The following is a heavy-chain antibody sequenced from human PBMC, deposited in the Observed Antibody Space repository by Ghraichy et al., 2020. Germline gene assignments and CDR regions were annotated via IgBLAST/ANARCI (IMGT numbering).Heavy chain of an antibody. CDR1: GFTFSSYA. CDR2: ISGSGGST. V-gene: IGHV3-23*01. Sequence: LSLTCAASGFTFSSYAMSWVRQAPGKGLEWVSAISGSGGSTYYADSVKGRFTISRDNSKNTLYLQMNSLRAEDTAVYYCAKNAQWLVRDWYFDLWGRGTLVTVSS. J-gene: IGHJ2*01. D-gene: IGHD6-19*01. CDR3: AKNAQWLVRDWYFDL.